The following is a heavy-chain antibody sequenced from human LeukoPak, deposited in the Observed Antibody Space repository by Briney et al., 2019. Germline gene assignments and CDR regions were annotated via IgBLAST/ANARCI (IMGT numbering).Heavy chain of an antibody. Sequence: TSSETLSLTCTVSGVSISNYYWSWIRQPPGKGLEWIGSIYYSGSTYYNPSLKSRVTISVDTSRNQFSLKLSSVTAEDTAVYYCAKDRSPRWELLFVDWGQGTLVTVSS. CDR1: GVSISNYY. D-gene: IGHD1-26*01. V-gene: IGHV4-39*07. J-gene: IGHJ4*02. CDR2: IYYSGST. CDR3: AKDRSPRWELLFVD.